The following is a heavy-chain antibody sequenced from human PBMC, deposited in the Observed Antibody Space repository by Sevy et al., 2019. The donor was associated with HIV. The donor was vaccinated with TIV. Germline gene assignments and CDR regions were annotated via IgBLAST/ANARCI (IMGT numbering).Heavy chain of an antibody. J-gene: IGHJ1*01. Sequence: VGSLRLSCAASGFTFSSYAIHWVRQAPGKGLEWVAVISYDGNNKYYADSVQGRFTVSRDNSKNTLYVQMNSLRAEDTAVYYCAKDHNLWSEGGFLHHWGQGTLVTVSS. V-gene: IGHV3-30*18. CDR1: GFTFSSYA. D-gene: IGHD3-10*01. CDR2: ISYDGNNK. CDR3: AKDHNLWSEGGFLHH.